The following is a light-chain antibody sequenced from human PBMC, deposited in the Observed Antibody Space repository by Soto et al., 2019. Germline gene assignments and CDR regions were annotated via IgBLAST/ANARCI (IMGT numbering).Light chain of an antibody. J-gene: IGLJ1*01. CDR1: SSNIGNNF. CDR3: GTWDNSLSTYV. Sequence: QSVLTQPPSVSAAPGQKVTISCSGSSSNIGNNFVSWYQQLPGTAPKLLIYDNNKRPSGIPDPFSGSKSGTSATLGITGLQTGDEADYYCGTWDNSLSTYVFGIGTKVTVL. CDR2: DNN. V-gene: IGLV1-51*01.